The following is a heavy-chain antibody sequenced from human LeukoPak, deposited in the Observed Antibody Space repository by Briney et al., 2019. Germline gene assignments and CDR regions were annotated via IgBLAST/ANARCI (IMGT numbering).Heavy chain of an antibody. Sequence: GGSLRLSCAASGLTFSSYWMSWVRQAPGKGLEWVANIKQDGSEKYYVDSVKGRFTISRDNAKNSLYLQMNSLRAEDTAVYYCARVISGAPWDSSGYVDYWGQGTLVTVSS. CDR3: ARVISGAPWDSSGYVDY. J-gene: IGHJ4*02. V-gene: IGHV3-7*01. CDR1: GLTFSSYW. D-gene: IGHD3-22*01. CDR2: IKQDGSEK.